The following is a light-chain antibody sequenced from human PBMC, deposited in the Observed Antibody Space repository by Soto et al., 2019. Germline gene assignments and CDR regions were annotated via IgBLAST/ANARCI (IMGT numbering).Light chain of an antibody. J-gene: IGLJ2*01. CDR2: KNN. CDR1: SSNIGAGYD. Sequence: QSVLTQPPSISGAPGQRVTISCTGRSSNIGAGYDVHWYQQLPGTAPKLLIYKNNNRPSGVPDRFSGSKSGTSASLAITGLQAEDEADYYCQSYDSSLSGVVFGGGTKLTVL. V-gene: IGLV1-40*01. CDR3: QSYDSSLSGVV.